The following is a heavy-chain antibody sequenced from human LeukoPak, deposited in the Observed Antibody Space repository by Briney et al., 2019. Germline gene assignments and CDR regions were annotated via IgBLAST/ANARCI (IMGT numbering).Heavy chain of an antibody. Sequence: KSSETLSLKGSVSGVSISSFYWIWMGPPPGKERVGCGYLYYSGSSNYNPSLKCRVTISVVSSKNQFSLKLSSVTAAATAVYYCARHGRGRYYYDSSGYFDYWGQGTLVTVSS. J-gene: IGHJ4*02. D-gene: IGHD3-22*01. CDR3: ARHGRGRYYYDSSGYFDY. CDR1: GVSISSFY. CDR2: LYYSGSS. V-gene: IGHV4-59*08.